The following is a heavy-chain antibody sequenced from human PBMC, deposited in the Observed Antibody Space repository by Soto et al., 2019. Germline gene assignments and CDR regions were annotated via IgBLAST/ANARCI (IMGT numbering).Heavy chain of an antibody. CDR2: ISGSGGST. D-gene: IGHD4-17*01. J-gene: IGHJ6*02. CDR3: AKGYGDYVEFRGPVHGMDV. CDR1: GFTFSSYA. Sequence: RRLSCAASGFTFSSYAMSWVRQAPGKGLEWVSAISGSGGSTYYADSVKGRFTISRDNSKNTLYLQMNSLRAEDTAVYYCAKGYGDYVEFRGPVHGMDVWGQGTTVTVSS. V-gene: IGHV3-23*01.